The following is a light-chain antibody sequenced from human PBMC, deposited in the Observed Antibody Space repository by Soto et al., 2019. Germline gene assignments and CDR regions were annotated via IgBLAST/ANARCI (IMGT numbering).Light chain of an antibody. J-gene: IGLJ2*01. CDR3: SSYTTSSTLV. Sequence: QSVLTQPASVSGSPGQSITISCAGTSSDVGTYNYVSWYQQHPGKAPKLLIYDVTKRPSGVSNRFSGSKSGNTASLTISGLQAEDEADYYCSSYTTSSTLVFGGGTKVTVL. CDR2: DVT. CDR1: SSDVGTYNY. V-gene: IGLV2-14*03.